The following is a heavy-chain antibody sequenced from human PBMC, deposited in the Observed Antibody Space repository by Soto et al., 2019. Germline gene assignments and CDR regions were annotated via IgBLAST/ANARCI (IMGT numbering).Heavy chain of an antibody. J-gene: IGHJ4*02. V-gene: IGHV1-18*01. CDR1: GYIFTSYG. CDR2: ISAYNGNT. D-gene: IGHD3-10*01. Sequence: ASVKVSCKASGYIFTSYGISWVRQAPGQGLEWMGWISAYNGNTNYAQKLQGRVTMTTDTSTSTAYMELRSLRSDDTAVYYCARDAMVRGVTNFDYWGQGTLVTVSS. CDR3: ARDAMVRGVTNFDY.